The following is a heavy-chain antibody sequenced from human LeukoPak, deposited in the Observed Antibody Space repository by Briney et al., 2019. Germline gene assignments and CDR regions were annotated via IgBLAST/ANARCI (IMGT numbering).Heavy chain of an antibody. CDR1: GVTFSSYA. CDR3: AKQDAYCGGDCYSIDY. CDR2: ISGSGGST. Sequence: AGGSLRLSCAASGVTFSSYAMSWVRQAPGKGLEWVSAISGSGGSTYYADSVKGRFTISRDNSKNTLYLQMNSLRAEDTAVYYCAKQDAYCGGDCYSIDYWGQGTLVTVSS. J-gene: IGHJ4*02. V-gene: IGHV3-23*01. D-gene: IGHD2-21*02.